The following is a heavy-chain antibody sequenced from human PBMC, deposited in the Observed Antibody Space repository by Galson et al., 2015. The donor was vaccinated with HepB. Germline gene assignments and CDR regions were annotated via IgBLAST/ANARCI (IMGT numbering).Heavy chain of an antibody. Sequence: SLRLSCAASGFIFSNYGIHWVRQAPGKGLQWVALISYDGTNKYYADSVRGRFTISRDNSKNTLYLQMNSLTTEDAAVYYCARGGSPSHYNNTLDVWGQGTTVTVSS. CDR2: ISYDGTNK. D-gene: IGHD3-9*01. V-gene: IGHV3-30*03. J-gene: IGHJ6*02. CDR3: ARGGSPSHYNNTLDV. CDR1: GFIFSNYG.